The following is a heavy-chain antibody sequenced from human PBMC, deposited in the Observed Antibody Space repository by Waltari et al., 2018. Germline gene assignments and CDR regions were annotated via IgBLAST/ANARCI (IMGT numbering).Heavy chain of an antibody. J-gene: IGHJ4*02. CDR3: ARPGRVGGGSLMGLDY. Sequence: QLQLQESGPGLVQPSETLSLTCSVPGGSISSTSYYWGWIPQPPGKGREWIGSFSYNGNTYYNPSLKSRVTISVDTSKNQFSLQLTSVTAADTAMYYCARPGRVGGGSLMGLDYWGQGTLVTVSS. V-gene: IGHV4-39*01. D-gene: IGHD2-15*01. CDR1: GGSISSTSYY. CDR2: FSYNGNT.